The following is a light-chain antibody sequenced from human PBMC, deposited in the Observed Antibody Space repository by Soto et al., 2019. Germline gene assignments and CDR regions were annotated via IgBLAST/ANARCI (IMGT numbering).Light chain of an antibody. CDR3: KQYNSYSRT. CDR1: QSISSW. CDR2: KAS. J-gene: IGKJ1*01. Sequence: DIQMTQSPSTLSASVGDRVTITCRASQSISSWLAWYQQKPGKAPKLLIYKASSLESGVPSRFSGSGSGKEFTLTISSLQPDDFATYYCKQYNSYSRTFGQWTKVEI. V-gene: IGKV1-5*03.